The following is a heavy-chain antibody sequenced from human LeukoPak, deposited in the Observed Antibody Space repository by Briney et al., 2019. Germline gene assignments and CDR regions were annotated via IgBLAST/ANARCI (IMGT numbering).Heavy chain of an antibody. D-gene: IGHD2-15*01. Sequence: PGGSLRLSCTASGFTFSDYSMNWVRQAPGKGLEWISYISSGGSTIYYADSVKGRFTISRDNAKKSLYLEMNSLRAEDTAVYYCARGSFIYYYYYGMDVWGQGTTVTVSS. V-gene: IGHV3-48*01. CDR2: ISSGGSTI. CDR1: GFTFSDYS. J-gene: IGHJ6*02. CDR3: ARGSFIYYYYYGMDV.